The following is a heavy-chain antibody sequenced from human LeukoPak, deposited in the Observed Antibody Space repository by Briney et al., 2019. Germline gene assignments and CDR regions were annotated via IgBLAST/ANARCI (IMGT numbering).Heavy chain of an antibody. V-gene: IGHV4-59*01. Sequence: SETLSLTCTVSGGSLSSYDWSWIRQPPGKGLEWIGYIYSRGLTRGSTNYNPSLKSRVTISVDTSKNQFSLRLSSVTAADTDVYYCARDQEYSGSYYRYFDYWGQGALVTVSS. D-gene: IGHD1-26*01. CDR2: IYSRGLTRGST. J-gene: IGHJ4*02. CDR3: ARDQEYSGSYYRYFDY. CDR1: GGSLSSYD.